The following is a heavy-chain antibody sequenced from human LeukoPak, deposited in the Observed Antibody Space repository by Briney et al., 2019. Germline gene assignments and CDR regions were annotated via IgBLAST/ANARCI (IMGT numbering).Heavy chain of an antibody. CDR3: ARPDTGYYDSSGHDAFDI. J-gene: IGHJ3*02. CDR1: GYSISSGYY. CDR2: IYHSGST. D-gene: IGHD3-22*01. V-gene: IGHV4-38-2*01. Sequence: TSETLSLTCAVSGYSISSGYYWGWIRQPPGKGLEWIGSIYHSGSTYYNPSLKSRVTISVDASKNQFSLKLSSVTAADTAVYYCARPDTGYYDSSGHDAFDIWGQGTMVTVSS.